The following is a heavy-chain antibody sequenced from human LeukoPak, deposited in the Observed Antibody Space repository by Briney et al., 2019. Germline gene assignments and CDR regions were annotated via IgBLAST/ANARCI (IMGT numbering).Heavy chain of an antibody. D-gene: IGHD2-2*01. J-gene: IGHJ4*02. V-gene: IGHV3-23*01. CDR2: ITRGGSST. Sequence: GGSLRLSCVASGFSFNSYAMSWVRQAPGKGLEWVSTITRGGSSTFYADSVKGRFTISRDNSKNTLYLQMNSLRAEDTAVFYCTRDHPDCRGASYLLFDYWGQGTLVAVSS. CDR3: TRDHPDCRGASYLLFDY. CDR1: GFSFNSYA.